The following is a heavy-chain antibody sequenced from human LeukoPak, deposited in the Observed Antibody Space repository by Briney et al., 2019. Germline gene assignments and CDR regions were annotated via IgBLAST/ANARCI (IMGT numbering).Heavy chain of an antibody. Sequence: SETLSLTCTVSGGSISSRNSDWGWIPQPPGRGLEWIGSVYYRGSAHYNPSLESRVSISVDTSKNHFSLKLSSVTAADTAVYYCAREEEDWNDNDFFDYWGQGILVTVSS. CDR3: AREEEDWNDNDFFDY. D-gene: IGHD1-1*01. CDR2: VYYRGSA. J-gene: IGHJ4*02. CDR1: GGSISSRNSD. V-gene: IGHV4-39*07.